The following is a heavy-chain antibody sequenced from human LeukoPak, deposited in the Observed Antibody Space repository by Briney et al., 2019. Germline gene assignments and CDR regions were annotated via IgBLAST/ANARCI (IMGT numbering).Heavy chain of an antibody. D-gene: IGHD3-10*01. CDR3: ARDGWRFGELSDY. V-gene: IGHV3-7*04. CDR1: GFTFSNYW. CDR2: IKQDASGK. Sequence: GGSLRLSCAASGFTFSNYWMSWVRQAPGKGLEWVANIKQDASGKYYVKSVKGRFTIFRDNAKNSLNLQMNSLRPEDTAVYYCARDGWRFGELSDYWGQGTLVTVSS. J-gene: IGHJ4*02.